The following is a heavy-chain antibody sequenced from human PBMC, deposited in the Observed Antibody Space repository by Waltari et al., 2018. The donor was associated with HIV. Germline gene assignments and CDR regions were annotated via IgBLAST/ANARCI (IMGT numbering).Heavy chain of an antibody. V-gene: IGHV4-39*01. J-gene: IGHJ4*02. CDR2: IFYTGIT. Sequence: QLQLQESGPGLVKPSETLSLTCSVSGDSISSSSYYWGWVRQPPGKGLEWIGSIFYTGITYYNPSLKSRVTISVDTSRNRFSLKRSSVTAADTAVYYCARHGRMGGGTHRRYFDYWGQGTLVTVSS. CDR1: GDSISSSSYY. CDR3: ARHGRMGGGTHRRYFDY. D-gene: IGHD3-16*01.